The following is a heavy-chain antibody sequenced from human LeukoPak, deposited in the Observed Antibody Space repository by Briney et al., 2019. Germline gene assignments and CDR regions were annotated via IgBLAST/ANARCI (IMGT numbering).Heavy chain of an antibody. CDR3: ARYPDCGGDCYSHWFDP. CDR2: IIPIFGTA. CDR1: GGTFSSYA. V-gene: IGHV1-69*13. J-gene: IGHJ5*02. Sequence: ASVKVSCTASGGTFSSYAISWVRQAPGQGLEWMGGIIPIFGTANYAQKFQGRVAITAGESTSTAYMELSSLRSEDTAVYYCARYPDCGGDCYSHWFDPWGQGTLVTVSS. D-gene: IGHD2-21*02.